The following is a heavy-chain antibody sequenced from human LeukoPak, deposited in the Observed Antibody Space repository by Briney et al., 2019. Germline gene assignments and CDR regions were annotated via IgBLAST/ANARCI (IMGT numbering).Heavy chain of an antibody. CDR1: GFTFSDYY. Sequence: GGSLRLSCAASGFTFSDYYMSWIRQAPGRGLEWVSYISSSGSTIYYADSVKGRFTISRDNAKNSLYLQMNSLRAEDTAVYYCATYYDFWSGYYIDWGQGTLVTVSS. J-gene: IGHJ4*02. CDR3: ATYYDFWSGYYID. V-gene: IGHV3-11*04. D-gene: IGHD3-3*01. CDR2: ISSSGSTI.